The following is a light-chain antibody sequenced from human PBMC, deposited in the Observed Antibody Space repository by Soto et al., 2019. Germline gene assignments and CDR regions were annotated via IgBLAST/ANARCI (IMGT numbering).Light chain of an antibody. J-gene: IGLJ2*01. V-gene: IGLV2-14*01. CDR1: SSDVGAYKS. CDR2: EVN. Sequence: QSALTQPAAVSGSPVQSITLACIGTSSDVGAYKSVSWYQQHTGKAPKLIIYEVNDRPSGVSNRFSGSKYSNPASLTISGIQAEDEAHYYCSSYTSSSHVVSGGGTQRTVL. CDR3: SSYTSSSHVV.